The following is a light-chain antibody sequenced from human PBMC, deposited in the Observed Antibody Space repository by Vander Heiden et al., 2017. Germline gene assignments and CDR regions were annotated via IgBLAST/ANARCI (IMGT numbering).Light chain of an antibody. CDR3: QQSYSAPH. J-gene: IGKJ5*01. CDR2: LAS. CDR1: QNIGDY. V-gene: IGKV1-39*01. Sequence: DIQITQSPSPLSASVGDRVTITCRASQNIGDYLHWYQHKPGKAPKLLVYLASTLQSGVPSRFSGSGSGTDFTLTIDSLQPEDFASYYCQQSYSAPHFGQGTRLEIK.